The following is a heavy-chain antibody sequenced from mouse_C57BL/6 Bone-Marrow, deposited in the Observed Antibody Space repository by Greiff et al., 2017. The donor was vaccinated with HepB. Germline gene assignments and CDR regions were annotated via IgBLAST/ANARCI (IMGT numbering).Heavy chain of an antibody. CDR3: ARSYDYDTAWFAY. CDR1: GYTFTDYY. Sequence: EVQLQQSGPELVKPGASVKISCKASGYTFTDYYMNWVKKSHGKSLEWIGDINPNNGGTSYNQKFKGKATLTVDKSSSTAYMELRSLTSEDSAVYYCARSYDYDTAWFAYWGQGTLVTVSA. CDR2: INPNNGGT. D-gene: IGHD2-4*01. J-gene: IGHJ3*01. V-gene: IGHV1-26*01.